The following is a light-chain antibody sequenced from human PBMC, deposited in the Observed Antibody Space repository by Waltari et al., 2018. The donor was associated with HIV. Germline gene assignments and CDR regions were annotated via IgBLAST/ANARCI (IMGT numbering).Light chain of an antibody. J-gene: IGLJ3*02. CDR1: SPNTGSNY. V-gene: IGLV1-47*01. Sequence: QSVLTPTPSASGTPAQRVTISCSGTSPNTGSNYVSGYQQLPGTSPKLPIYRKNHRPSGVPDRVSGSKSGTAASLAISRLRSEDEADYYCAAWDDSLSGQVFGGGTKLTVL. CDR2: RKN. CDR3: AAWDDSLSGQV.